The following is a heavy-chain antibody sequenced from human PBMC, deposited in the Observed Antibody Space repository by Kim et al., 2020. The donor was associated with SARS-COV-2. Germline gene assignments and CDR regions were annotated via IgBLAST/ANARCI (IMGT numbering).Heavy chain of an antibody. J-gene: IGHJ6*02. D-gene: IGHD4-4*01. V-gene: IGHV3-23*01. CDR3: AKGISNYGYYYYGMDV. CDR2: ISGSGGST. Sequence: GGSLRLSCAASGFTFSSYAMSWVRQAPGKGLEWVSAISGSGGSTYYADSVKGRFTISRDNSKNTLYLQMNSLRAEDTAVYYCAKGISNYGYYYYGMDVWGQGTTVTVSS. CDR1: GFTFSSYA.